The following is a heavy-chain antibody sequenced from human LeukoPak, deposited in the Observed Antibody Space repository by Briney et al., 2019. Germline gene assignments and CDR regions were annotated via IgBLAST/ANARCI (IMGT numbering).Heavy chain of an antibody. J-gene: IGHJ4*02. V-gene: IGHV3-74*01. Sequence: GGSLRLSCAASGFTFSSYWTHWVRQAPGKGLAWVSRINTDGSSTSYADSVEGRFTISRDNAKNTVYLQMNSLRAEDTAVYYCALPGNYWGQGTLVTVST. CDR3: ALPGNY. CDR2: INTDGSST. CDR1: GFTFSSYW.